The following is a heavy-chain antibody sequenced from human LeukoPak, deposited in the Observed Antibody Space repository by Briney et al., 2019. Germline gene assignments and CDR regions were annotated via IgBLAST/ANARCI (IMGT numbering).Heavy chain of an antibody. V-gene: IGHV4-38-2*02. Sequence: SETLSLTCAVSGYSISSGYYWGWIRQPPGKGLEWIGSIYHSGSTYYNPSLKSRVTISVDTSKNQFSLKLSSVTAADTAVYYCAREDIVVVHDAFDIWGQGTMVTVSS. CDR2: IYHSGST. J-gene: IGHJ3*02. D-gene: IGHD2-15*01. CDR3: AREDIVVVHDAFDI. CDR1: GYSISSGYY.